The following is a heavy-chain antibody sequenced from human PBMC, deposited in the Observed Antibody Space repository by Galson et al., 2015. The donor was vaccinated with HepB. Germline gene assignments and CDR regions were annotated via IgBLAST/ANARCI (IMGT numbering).Heavy chain of an antibody. CDR3: ARGVAVAPYDY. V-gene: IGHV4-59*01. D-gene: IGHD2-15*01. J-gene: IGHJ4*02. CDR2: IQYIGIT. Sequence: CTVSGGSISSYYWSWIQQPPGKGLEWIAYIQYIGITNYNPSLKSRVAISVDTSKNQFSLKLSSVTAADTAVYYCARGVAVAPYDYWGQGTLVAVSS. CDR1: GGSISSYY.